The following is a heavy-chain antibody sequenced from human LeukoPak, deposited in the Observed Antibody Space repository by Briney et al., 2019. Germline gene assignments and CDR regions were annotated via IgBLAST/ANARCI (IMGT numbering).Heavy chain of an antibody. CDR3: AKVATMLGFDY. Sequence: GGSLRLSCAASGFTFSSYSMNWVRQAPGKGLEWVSSISSSSSYIYYADSVKGRFTISRDNAKSSLYLQMNSLRAEDTAVYYCAKVATMLGFDYWGQGTLVTVSS. CDR2: ISSSSSYI. V-gene: IGHV3-21*01. D-gene: IGHD5-12*01. CDR1: GFTFSSYS. J-gene: IGHJ4*02.